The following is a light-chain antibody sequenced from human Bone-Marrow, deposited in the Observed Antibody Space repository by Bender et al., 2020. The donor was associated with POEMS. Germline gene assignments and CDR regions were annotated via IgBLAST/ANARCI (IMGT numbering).Light chain of an antibody. V-gene: IGLV2-14*03. CDR2: DVS. CDR3: SSFTSSSTLYV. CDR1: SSDVGGYNY. Sequence: QSALTQPPSASGSPGQSVTISCTGTSSDVGGYNYVSWYQQHPCKAPKLMIYDVSYRPSGVSNRFSGAKSGSTASLTISGLQAEDEADYYCSSFTSSSTLYVFGTGTKVTVL. J-gene: IGLJ1*01.